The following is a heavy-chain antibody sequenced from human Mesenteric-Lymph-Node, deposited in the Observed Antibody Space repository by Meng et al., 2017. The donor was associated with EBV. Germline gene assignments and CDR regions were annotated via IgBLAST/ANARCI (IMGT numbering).Heavy chain of an antibody. CDR1: GFTFRNYY. Sequence: QVHLVGSGGGLVKPGESLRLSCAASGFTFRNYYMSWIRQAPGKGLEWVSFISSGSTTIYYADSVKGRFTISRDNAKNSLYLQMNSLRAEDTAVYYCATIRDPTYYFDFWGPGTLVTVSS. CDR2: ISSGSTTI. CDR3: ATIRDPTYYFDF. D-gene: IGHD3-9*01. V-gene: IGHV3-11*01. J-gene: IGHJ4*02.